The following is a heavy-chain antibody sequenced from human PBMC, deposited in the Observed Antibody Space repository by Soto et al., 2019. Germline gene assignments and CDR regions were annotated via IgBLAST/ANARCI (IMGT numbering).Heavy chain of an antibody. V-gene: IGHV3-7*01. CDR2: IKQDGSEK. CDR1: GFTFSSYW. D-gene: IGHD2-8*01. Sequence: GGSLRLSCAASGFTFSSYWMSWVRQAPGKGLEWVANIKQDGSEKYYVDSVKGRFTISRDNAKNSLYLQMNNLRAEDTAVYYCARGQSLYPPDDPFIRHYYMDVWGKGTTVTVSS. J-gene: IGHJ6*03. CDR3: ARGQSLYPPDDPFIRHYYMDV.